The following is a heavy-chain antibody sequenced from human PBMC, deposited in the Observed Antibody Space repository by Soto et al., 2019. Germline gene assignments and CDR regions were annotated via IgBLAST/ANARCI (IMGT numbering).Heavy chain of an antibody. Sequence: PSETLSLTCTVSGGSIGSYYWSWIRQXPGKGLEWIGYIYYSGSTNYNPSLKSRVTISVDTSKNQFSLKLSSVTAADTAVYYCARDSYSSGWALDYYGMDVWGQGTTVTVSS. J-gene: IGHJ6*02. D-gene: IGHD6-19*01. CDR3: ARDSYSSGWALDYYGMDV. CDR1: GGSIGSYY. V-gene: IGHV4-59*01. CDR2: IYYSGST.